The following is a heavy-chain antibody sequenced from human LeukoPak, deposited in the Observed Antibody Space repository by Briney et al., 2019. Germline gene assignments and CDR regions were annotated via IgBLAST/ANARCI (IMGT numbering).Heavy chain of an antibody. J-gene: IGHJ4*02. D-gene: IGHD5-24*01. V-gene: IGHV3-7*01. Sequence: GGFLRLSCAASGFTFDDYAMHWVRQAPGKGLERVANMNQDGSEKYYVDSVKGRFTISRDNAKNSLCLQMNSLRAEDTAVYYCARRYMATSAEDFEYWGQGTLVIVSS. CDR2: MNQDGSEK. CDR1: GFTFDDYA. CDR3: ARRYMATSAEDFEY.